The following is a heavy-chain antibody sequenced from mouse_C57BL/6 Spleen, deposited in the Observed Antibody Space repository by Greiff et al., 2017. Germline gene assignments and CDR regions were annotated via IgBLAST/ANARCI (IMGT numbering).Heavy chain of an antibody. D-gene: IGHD6-1*01. V-gene: IGHV5-17*01. CDR1: GFTFSDYG. J-gene: IGHJ2*01. CDR3: ARQCWSYFDY. CDR2: ISSGSSTI. Sequence: EVKLMESGGGLVKPGGSLKLSCAASGFTFSDYGMHWVRQAPEKGLEWVAYISSGSSTIYYADKVKGRFTISRDNAKNTLCLQMTSLRSEDTAMYYCARQCWSYFDYWGQGTTLTVSS.